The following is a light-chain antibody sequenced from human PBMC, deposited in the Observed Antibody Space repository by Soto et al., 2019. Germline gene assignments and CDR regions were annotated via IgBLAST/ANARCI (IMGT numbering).Light chain of an antibody. J-gene: IGKJ2*01. CDR2: KAS. V-gene: IGKV1-5*03. Sequence: DIQMTQSPSTLSASVGARVTITCRASQSISSWLAWFQQKPGKAPKLLIYKASILESGVPSRFSGSGSGTEFTLTISSLQPDDFATYYCQQYGSYSYTFGQGTKLDIK. CDR1: QSISSW. CDR3: QQYGSYSYT.